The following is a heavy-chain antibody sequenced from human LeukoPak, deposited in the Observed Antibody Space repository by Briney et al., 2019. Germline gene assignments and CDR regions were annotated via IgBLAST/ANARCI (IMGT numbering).Heavy chain of an antibody. CDR2: IHFSGTT. CDR1: GDSISGYY. V-gene: IGHV4-59*01. D-gene: IGHD6-13*01. Sequence: SETLSLTCTVSGDSISGYYWSWIRQLPGKGLDWIGYIHFSGTTNYNPSLKSGVTLSVDTSKNQFSLKLSTVTAADTAVYYCARGGRYSSGWYPFGYWGQGTLVTVSS. J-gene: IGHJ4*02. CDR3: ARGGRYSSGWYPFGY.